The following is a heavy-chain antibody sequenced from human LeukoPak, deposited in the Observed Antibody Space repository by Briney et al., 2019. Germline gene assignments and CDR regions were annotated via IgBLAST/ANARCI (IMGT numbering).Heavy chain of an antibody. D-gene: IGHD2-2*01. CDR3: ARAKYCSSTSCYDTGGFDY. Sequence: SETLSLTCTVSGGSISSYYWSWIRQPPGEGLEWIGYIYYSGSTNYNPSLKSRVTISVDTSKNQFSLKLSSVTAADTAVYYCARAKYCSSTSCYDTGGFDYWGQGTLVTVSS. V-gene: IGHV4-59*01. CDR2: IYYSGST. CDR1: GGSISSYY. J-gene: IGHJ4*02.